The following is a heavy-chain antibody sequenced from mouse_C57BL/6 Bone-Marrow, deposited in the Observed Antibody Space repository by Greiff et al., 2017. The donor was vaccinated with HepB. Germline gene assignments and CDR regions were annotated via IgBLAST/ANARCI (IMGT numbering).Heavy chain of an antibody. CDR2: IYPGNSDT. CDR3: TTDSFRYYAMDY. V-gene: IGHV1-5*01. Sequence: VHVKQSGTVLARPGASVKMSCKTSGYTFTSYWMHWVKQRPGQGLEWIGAIYPGNSDTSYNQKFKGKAKLTAVTSASTAYMELSSLTNEDSAVYYCTTDSFRYYAMDYWGQGTSVTVSS. CDR1: GYTFTSYW. J-gene: IGHJ4*01.